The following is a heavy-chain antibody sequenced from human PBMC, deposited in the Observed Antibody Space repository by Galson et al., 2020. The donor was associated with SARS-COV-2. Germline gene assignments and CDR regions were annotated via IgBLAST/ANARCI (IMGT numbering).Heavy chain of an antibody. Sequence: ASVKVSCKASGYTFSDYAMHWVRQAPGQRLEWMGWINAGNGNTKYSLKFQGRVTITRDTSASTGYMELSSLRSEDTAVYYCARDGVEVTTEATYYYYYYMDVWGKGTTVTVSS. CDR3: ARDGVEVTTEATYYYYYYMDV. V-gene: IGHV1-3*01. CDR1: GYTFSDYA. CDR2: INAGNGNT. D-gene: IGHD1-26*01. J-gene: IGHJ6*03.